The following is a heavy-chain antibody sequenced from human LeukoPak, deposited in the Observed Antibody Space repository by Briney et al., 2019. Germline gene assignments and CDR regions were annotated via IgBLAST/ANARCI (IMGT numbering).Heavy chain of an antibody. CDR1: GGSISSDY. J-gene: IGHJ3*02. V-gene: IGHV4-59*01. D-gene: IGHD5-24*01. Sequence: PSETLSLTCMVSGGSISSDYWGWFRQPPGKGLEWIGYIYNGGSTKYQPSLKSRVIISLDTSTSQFSLNLISVAAADTAVYYCARAIDGHPFDIWGQGTMVTVSS. CDR2: IYNGGST. CDR3: ARAIDGHPFDI.